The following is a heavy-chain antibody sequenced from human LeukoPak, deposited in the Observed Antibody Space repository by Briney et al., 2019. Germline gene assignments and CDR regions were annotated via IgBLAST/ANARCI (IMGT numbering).Heavy chain of an antibody. D-gene: IGHD2-2*01. CDR2: INPNSGGT. CDR3: ARDCMMVVVPAAESGFDY. CDR1: GYTFTCYY. Sequence: ASVKVSCKASGYTFTCYYMHWVRQAPGQGLEWMGWINPNSGGTNYAQKFQGRVTMTRDTSISTAYMELSRLRSDDTAVYYCARDCMMVVVPAAESGFDYWGQGTLVTVSS. V-gene: IGHV1-2*02. J-gene: IGHJ4*02.